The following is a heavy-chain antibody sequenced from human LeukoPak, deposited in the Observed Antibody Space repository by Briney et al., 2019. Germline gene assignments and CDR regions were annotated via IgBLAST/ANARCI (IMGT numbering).Heavy chain of an antibody. J-gene: IGHJ4*02. CDR3: ARVGLDGDYGD. CDR1: ELTFSSYA. V-gene: IGHV3-7*01. D-gene: IGHD4-17*01. CDR2: INQDGSEK. Sequence: GGSLRLSCAASELTFSSYAMNWVRQAPGKGLEWVANINQDGSEKYFVDYVKGRFTISRDNAKNSLYLQMNSLRAEDTAVYYCARVGLDGDYGDWGQGTLVTVSS.